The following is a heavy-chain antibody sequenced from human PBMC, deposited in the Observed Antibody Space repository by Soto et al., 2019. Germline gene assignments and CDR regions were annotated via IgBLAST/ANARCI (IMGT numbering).Heavy chain of an antibody. V-gene: IGHV4-34*01. CDR2: INHRGST. D-gene: IGHD2-2*01. J-gene: IGHJ5*02. CDR1: GGSFSGYY. CDR3: ARDGFCTSTTCRVGNWFDP. Sequence: QVQLQQWGAGLLKPSETLSLTCVVYGGSFSGYYWSWIRQSPGKGLEWIGGINHRGSTNYNPSLESRVTISVDTSKNQFALKVSSVTAAYTAMYYCARDGFCTSTTCRVGNWFDPWGQGALVTVSS.